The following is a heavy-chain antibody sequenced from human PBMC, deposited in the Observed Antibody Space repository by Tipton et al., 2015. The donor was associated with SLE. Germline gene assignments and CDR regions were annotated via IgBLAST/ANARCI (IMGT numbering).Heavy chain of an antibody. V-gene: IGHV4-38-2*01. CDR3: ARGGGAFDI. Sequence: TLSLTCAVSGYSISSGYYWSWIRQPPGKGLEWIGYIYYSGSTNYNPSLKSRVTISVDTSKNQFSLKLSSVTAADTAVYYCARGGGAFDIWGQGTMVTVSS. J-gene: IGHJ3*02. CDR2: IYYSGST. CDR1: GYSISSGYY.